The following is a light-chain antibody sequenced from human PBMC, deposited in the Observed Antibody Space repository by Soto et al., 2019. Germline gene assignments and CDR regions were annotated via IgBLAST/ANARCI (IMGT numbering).Light chain of an antibody. V-gene: IGLV2-14*01. CDR1: SSDVGGYNY. J-gene: IGLJ1*01. CDR2: DVS. CDR3: GSYASSTSYV. Sequence: QSVLTQPASVSWSPGQSITISCTGTSSDVGGYNYVSWYQQHPGKAPKLMIYDVSNRPSGVSNRFSGSKSGNTASLTISGLQAEDEADYYCGSYASSTSYVLGAVTKVTVL.